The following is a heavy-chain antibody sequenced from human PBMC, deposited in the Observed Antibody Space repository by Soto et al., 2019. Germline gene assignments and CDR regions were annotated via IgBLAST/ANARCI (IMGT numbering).Heavy chain of an antibody. Sequence: QVQLVESGGGVVQPGRSLRLSCAASGFTFSSYGMHWVRQAPGKGLEWVAVISYDGSNKYYADSVKGRFTISRDNSKNXLXXQMNSLRAEDTAVYYCAKDLRIAAAGHYYYYGMDVWGQGTTVTVSS. V-gene: IGHV3-30*18. J-gene: IGHJ6*02. CDR1: GFTFSSYG. CDR3: AKDLRIAAAGHYYYYGMDV. D-gene: IGHD6-13*01. CDR2: ISYDGSNK.